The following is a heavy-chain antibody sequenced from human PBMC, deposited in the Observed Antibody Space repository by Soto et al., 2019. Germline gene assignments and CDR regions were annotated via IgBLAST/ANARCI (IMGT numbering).Heavy chain of an antibody. D-gene: IGHD3-16*01. CDR1: GGTFRSYA. Sequence: SVKGACTASGGTFRSYAISWVRQAPGQGLEWMGGIIPMYGTAKYVQKFQGRVTITADESTSTAYMELSSLRSDDTAVYYCARSRDDWGSGDGFGEPWLAPSGQGTLVTVSS. CDR3: ARSRDDWGSGDGFGEPWLAP. V-gene: IGHV1-69*13. CDR2: IIPMYGTA. J-gene: IGHJ5*02.